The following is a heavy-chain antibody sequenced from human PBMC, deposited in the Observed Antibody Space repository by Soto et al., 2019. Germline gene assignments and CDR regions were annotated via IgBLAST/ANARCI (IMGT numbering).Heavy chain of an antibody. CDR2: IWYDGSNK. V-gene: IGHV3-33*01. CDR3: ARGASAMAGSLDY. D-gene: IGHD6-19*01. J-gene: IGHJ4*02. CDR1: GFTFSSYG. Sequence: QVQLVQSGGGVVQPGRSLRLSCAASGFTFSSYGMHWVRQAPGKGLEWVSFIWYDGSNKYYEDSVKGRFTISRDNSKNTVYLQMNSLRVDDTAVYYCARGASAMAGSLDYWGQGTLVTVSS.